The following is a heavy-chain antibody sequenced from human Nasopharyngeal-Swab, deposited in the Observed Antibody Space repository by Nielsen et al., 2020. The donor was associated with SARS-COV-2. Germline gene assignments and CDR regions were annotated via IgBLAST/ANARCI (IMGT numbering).Heavy chain of an antibody. CDR2: ISFDGTNK. CDR1: GFVFHSFA. CDR3: ARVVGSYYGMDV. J-gene: IGHJ6*02. V-gene: IGHV3-30*04. Sequence: GESLKISCAASGFVFHSFAMHWVRQSPGKGPEWASLISFDGTNKYYADSVKGRFTISRDNSKNTLYLQMNSLRAEDTAVYYCARVVGSYYGMDVWGQGTTVTVSS. D-gene: IGHD2-15*01.